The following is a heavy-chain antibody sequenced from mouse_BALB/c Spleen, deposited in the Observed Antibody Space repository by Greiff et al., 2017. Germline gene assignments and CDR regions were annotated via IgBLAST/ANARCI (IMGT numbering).Heavy chain of an antibody. CDR2: INPSNGGT. CDR3: TIEGLRRSFDY. J-gene: IGHJ2*01. Sequence: VQLQQSGAELVKPGASVKLSCKASGYTFTSYYMYWVKQRPGQGLEWIGEINPSNGGTNFNEKFKSKATLTVDKSSSTAYMQLSSLTSEDSAVYYCTIEGLRRSFDYGGQGTTLTVSS. D-gene: IGHD2-4*01. CDR1: GYTFTSYY. V-gene: IGHV1S81*02.